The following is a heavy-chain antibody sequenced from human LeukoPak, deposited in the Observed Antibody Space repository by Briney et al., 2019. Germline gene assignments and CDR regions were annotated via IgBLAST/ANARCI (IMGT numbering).Heavy chain of an antibody. V-gene: IGHV3-48*03. J-gene: IGHJ4*02. CDR1: GFDLSTYE. Sequence: PGGSLRLSCAASGFDLSTYEMNWVRQAPGKGLEWIADITISGHTKNYADSVKGRFTISRDNARTSLYLQMNSLRVEDTGVYYCARGDPHADIWGQGTLVTVSS. CDR2: ITISGHTK. CDR3: ARGDPHADI.